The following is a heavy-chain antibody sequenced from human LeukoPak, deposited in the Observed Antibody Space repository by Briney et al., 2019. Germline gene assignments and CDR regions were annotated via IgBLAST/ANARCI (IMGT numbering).Heavy chain of an antibody. J-gene: IGHJ3*02. CDR3: ARVLRYFDWQDAFDI. V-gene: IGHV4-59*08. CDR2: IYYSGST. Sequence: PSETLPLTCTVSGGSISSYYWSWIRQPPRKGLEWIGYIYYSGSTNYNPSLKSRVTISVDTSKNQFSLKLSSVTAADTAVYYCARVLRYFDWQDAFDIWGQGTMVTVSS. CDR1: GGSISSYY. D-gene: IGHD3-9*01.